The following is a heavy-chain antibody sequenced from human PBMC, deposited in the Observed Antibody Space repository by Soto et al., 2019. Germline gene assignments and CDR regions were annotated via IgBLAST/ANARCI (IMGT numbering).Heavy chain of an antibody. V-gene: IGHV1-18*01. Sequence: ASVKVSCKASGYTFTSYVISWVRQAPGQGLEWMGWISAYNGNTNYAQKLQGRVTMTTDTSTSTAYMELRSLRSDDTAVYYCARTYSSGWYADYRGQGTLVTVSS. CDR1: GYTFTSYV. J-gene: IGHJ4*02. CDR3: ARTYSSGWYADY. D-gene: IGHD6-19*01. CDR2: ISAYNGNT.